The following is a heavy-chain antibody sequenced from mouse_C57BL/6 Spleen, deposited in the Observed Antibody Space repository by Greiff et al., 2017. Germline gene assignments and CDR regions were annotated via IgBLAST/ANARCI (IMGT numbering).Heavy chain of an antibody. V-gene: IGHV1-39*01. CDR3: ARQSPYPGCAY. CDR2: INTNYGTT. CDR1: GYSFTDYN. Sequence: EVQLQQSGPELVKPGASVKISCKASGYSFTDYNMNWVKQSNGKSLEWIGVINTNYGTTSYNQKLKGKATLTVVQTSSTAYMQLNSLTSGDSAVYYCARQSPYPGCAYWGQGTLVTVSA. J-gene: IGHJ3*01. D-gene: IGHD2-10*01.